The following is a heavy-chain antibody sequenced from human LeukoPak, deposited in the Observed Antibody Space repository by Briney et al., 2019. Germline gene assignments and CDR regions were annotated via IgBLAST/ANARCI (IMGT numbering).Heavy chain of an antibody. CDR1: GFTFSSSW. CDR2: INKDGGEK. D-gene: IGHD1-26*01. V-gene: IGHV3-7*03. J-gene: IGHJ4*02. Sequence: RPGGSLRLSCAASGFTFSSSWMHWVRQAPGKGLEWVANINKDGGEKYYVDSVKGRFTISRDNAKNSLYLQMNSLRADDTAVYYCVKDSPPRYSGSPPAYWGQGTLVTVSS. CDR3: VKDSPPRYSGSPPAY.